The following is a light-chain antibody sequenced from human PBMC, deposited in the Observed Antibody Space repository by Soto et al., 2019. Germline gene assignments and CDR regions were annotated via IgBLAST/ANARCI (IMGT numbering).Light chain of an antibody. Sequence: IVLTQSPATLSLSPGERATLSCTASQHVTTTYIAWYQQKFGQAPRLLIYGASTRATGTPDRFTGGGFGTVFTLAISRVEAEDFAVYYCRLYDSSLTFGGVTKMEMK. CDR1: QHVTTTY. CDR2: GAS. J-gene: IGKJ4*02. CDR3: RLYDSSLT. V-gene: IGKV3-20*01.